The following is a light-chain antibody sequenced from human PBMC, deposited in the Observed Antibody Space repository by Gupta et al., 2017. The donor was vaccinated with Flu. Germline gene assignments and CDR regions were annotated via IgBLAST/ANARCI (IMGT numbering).Light chain of an antibody. CDR3: SSYTSSSTLVV. V-gene: IGLV2-14*01. CDR1: SSDVGDYNF. Sequence: SALTQPASVSGSPGQSITISCTGTSSDVGDYNFVSWYQQHPGKAPKLMIYEVNNRPSGVSNRFSGSKSGNTASLTIAGLQAEDEADYFCSSYTSSSTLVVFGGGTKLTVL. J-gene: IGLJ2*01. CDR2: EVN.